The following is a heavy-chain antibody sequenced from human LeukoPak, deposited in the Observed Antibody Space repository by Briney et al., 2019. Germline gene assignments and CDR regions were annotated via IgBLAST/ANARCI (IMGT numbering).Heavy chain of an antibody. CDR3: ARSGDGDWGGNWFDP. D-gene: IGHD2-21*02. Sequence: ASVKVSCKASGYTFTSYAISWVRQAPGQGLEWMGGIIPIFGTANYAQKFQGRVTITADESTSTAYMELSSLRSEDTAVYYCARSGDGDWGGNWFDPWGQGTLVTVSS. V-gene: IGHV1-69*13. CDR2: IIPIFGTA. CDR1: GYTFTSYA. J-gene: IGHJ5*02.